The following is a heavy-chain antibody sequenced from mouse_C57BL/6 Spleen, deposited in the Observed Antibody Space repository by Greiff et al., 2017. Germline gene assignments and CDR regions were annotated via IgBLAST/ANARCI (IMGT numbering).Heavy chain of an antibody. D-gene: IGHD1-1*01. CDR1: GYTFTDYN. J-gene: IGHJ2*01. CDR2: INPNNGGT. CDR3: AKGGTTVVGDY. Sequence: VHVKQSGPELVKPGASVKMSCKASGYTFTDYNMHWVKQSHGKSLEWIGYINPNNGGTSYNQKFKGKATLTVNKSSSTAYMELRSLTSEDSAVYYCAKGGTTVVGDYWGQGTTLTVSS. V-gene: IGHV1-22*01.